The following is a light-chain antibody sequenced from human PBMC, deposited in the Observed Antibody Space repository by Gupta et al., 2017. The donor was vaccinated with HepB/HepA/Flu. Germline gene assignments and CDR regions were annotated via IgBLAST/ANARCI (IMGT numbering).Light chain of an antibody. CDR2: DES. V-gene: IGLV3-21*03. CDR3: QVWDSSSDHPGV. CDR1: NIGSKS. Sequence: SYVLTQPPSVSVAPGKTARITCGGNNIGSKSVHWYQQKPGQAPVLVVYDESDRPSGIPERFSGSNSGNTATLTISRVEAGDEADYYCQVWDSSSDHPGVFGGGTKLTVL. J-gene: IGLJ3*02.